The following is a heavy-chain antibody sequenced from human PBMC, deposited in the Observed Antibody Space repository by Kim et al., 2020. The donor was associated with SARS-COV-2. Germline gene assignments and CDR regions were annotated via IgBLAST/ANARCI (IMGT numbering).Heavy chain of an antibody. CDR2: IYYSGST. CDR1: GGSISSYY. Sequence: SETLSLTCTVSGGSISSYYWSWIRQPPGKGLEWIGYIYYSGSTNYNPSLKSRVTISVDTSTNQFSLKLSSVTAADTAVYYCAGLSHSSGYYYVFCWGQGTLVTVSS. J-gene: IGHJ4*02. D-gene: IGHD3-22*01. V-gene: IGHV4-59*01. CDR3: AGLSHSSGYYYVFC.